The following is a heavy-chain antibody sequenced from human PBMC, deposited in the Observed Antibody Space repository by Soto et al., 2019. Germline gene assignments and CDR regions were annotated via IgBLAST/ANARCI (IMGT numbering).Heavy chain of an antibody. CDR1: GFTFSSYS. V-gene: IGHV3-21*01. D-gene: IGHD5-12*01. Sequence: GGSLRLSCAASGFTFSSYSMNWVRQAPGKGLEWVSSISSSSYIYYADSVKGRFTISRDNAKNSLYLQMNSLRAEDTAVYYCAIVGGFFYDDYYYGMDVWGQGTTVTVSS. CDR3: AIVGGFFYDDYYYGMDV. J-gene: IGHJ6*02. CDR2: ISSSSYI.